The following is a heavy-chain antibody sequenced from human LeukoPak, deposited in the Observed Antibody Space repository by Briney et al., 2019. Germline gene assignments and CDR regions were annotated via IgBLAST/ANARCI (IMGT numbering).Heavy chain of an antibody. CDR1: GESFSGHY. V-gene: IGHV4-34*01. CDR2: INHSGST. J-gene: IGHJ4*02. Sequence: SETLSLTCAVYGESFSGHYWTWIRQPPGKGLEWIGEINHSGSTTSNPSLNNRVTISVDTSKNQFSLKLTSVTAADTAVYYCARPRYGSGSLDSWGQGTLVTVSS. CDR3: ARPRYGSGSLDS. D-gene: IGHD3-10*01.